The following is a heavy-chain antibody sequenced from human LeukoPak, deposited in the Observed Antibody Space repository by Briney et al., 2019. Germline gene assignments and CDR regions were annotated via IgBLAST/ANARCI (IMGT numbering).Heavy chain of an antibody. J-gene: IGHJ4*02. V-gene: IGHV5-51*01. Sequence: GESLKISCKGSGYSFTSYWIGWVRQMPGKGLEWMGIIYPGDSDTRYSPSFQGQVTISADKSISTAYLQWSSLKASDTAMYYCARGIYDSSGYYTPGPPFDYWGQGTLVTVSS. CDR2: IYPGDSDT. CDR3: ARGIYDSSGYYTPGPPFDY. D-gene: IGHD3-22*01. CDR1: GYSFTSYW.